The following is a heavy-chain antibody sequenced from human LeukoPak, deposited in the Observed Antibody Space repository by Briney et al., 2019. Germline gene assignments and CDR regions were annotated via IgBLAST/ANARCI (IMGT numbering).Heavy chain of an antibody. CDR1: GFTFDDYA. Sequence: PGGSLRLSCAASGFTFDDYAMHWVRQAPGKGLEWVSGISWNSGSIGYADSVKGRFTISRDNAKNSLYLQMNSLRAEDTALYYCAKDIVGERVPYYYGMDVWGQGTTVTVSS. CDR2: ISWNSGSI. J-gene: IGHJ6*02. D-gene: IGHD2-15*01. V-gene: IGHV3-9*01. CDR3: AKDIVGERVPYYYGMDV.